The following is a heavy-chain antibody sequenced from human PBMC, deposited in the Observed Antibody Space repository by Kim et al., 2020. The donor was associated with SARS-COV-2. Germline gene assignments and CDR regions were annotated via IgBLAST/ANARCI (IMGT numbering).Heavy chain of an antibody. V-gene: IGHV3-74*01. Sequence: GGSLRLSCVASGFTFSRYWMHWVRQAPGKGLEWVSRINNDGSDTRYADSVKGRFTISRDNAKNTLNLQMSSLRADDTAIYYCAKIAEPGIWGQGTLVTVSS. CDR1: GFTFSRYW. CDR2: INNDGSDT. J-gene: IGHJ4*02. CDR3: AKIAEPGI. D-gene: IGHD6-19*01.